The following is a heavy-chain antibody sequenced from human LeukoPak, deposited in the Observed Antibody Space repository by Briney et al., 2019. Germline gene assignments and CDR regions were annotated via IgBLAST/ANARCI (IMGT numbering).Heavy chain of an antibody. J-gene: IGHJ4*02. CDR1: GFKFGNYG. D-gene: IGHD5-24*01. CDR3: AKDGVERAINPVDFND. CDR2: IWYGGSKK. Sequence: GGSLTLSCAASGFKFGNYGMHWVRQAPGKGLEWVADIWYGGSKKYYADSVKGRVTISRDNSKNTPYLQMNSLSADDTGVYCCAKDGVERAINPVDFNDWGQGALVT. V-gene: IGHV3-33*06.